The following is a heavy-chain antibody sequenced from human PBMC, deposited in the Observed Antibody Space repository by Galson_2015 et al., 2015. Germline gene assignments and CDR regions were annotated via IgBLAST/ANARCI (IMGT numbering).Heavy chain of an antibody. CDR3: AKGFYGSGSYYTFDF. CDR2: ISGSGVST. CDR1: GFTFSNYA. Sequence: SLRICCAASGFTFSNYAMSWVRQAPGKGLEWVSAISGSGVSTYYVDSVKGRFTISRDNSKNTLYLQMNSLRAEDTAVYYCAKGFYGSGSYYTFDFWGQGTLVSVSS. J-gene: IGHJ4*02. V-gene: IGHV3-23*01. D-gene: IGHD3-10*01.